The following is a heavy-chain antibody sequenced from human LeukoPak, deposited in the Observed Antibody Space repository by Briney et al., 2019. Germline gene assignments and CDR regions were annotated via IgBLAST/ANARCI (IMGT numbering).Heavy chain of an antibody. Sequence: SETLSLTCAVYGGSFSGYYWSWLRQPPGKGLEWIGEINHSGNTNYNPSLKSRVTISVGTSKNRFSLKLGTVTAADTAVYYCASASDIVVVVAATLDYWGQGTLVTVS. V-gene: IGHV4-34*01. CDR1: GGSFSGYY. J-gene: IGHJ4*02. CDR3: ASASDIVVVVAATLDY. D-gene: IGHD2-15*01. CDR2: INHSGNT.